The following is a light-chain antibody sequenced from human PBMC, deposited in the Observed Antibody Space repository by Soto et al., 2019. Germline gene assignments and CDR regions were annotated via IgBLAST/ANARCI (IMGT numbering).Light chain of an antibody. J-gene: IGKJ4*01. CDR2: AAS. V-gene: IGKV1-5*01. CDR1: EHIFKY. Sequence: DIQMIQSPATLSASVGDRITITCRASEHIFKYVAWYQQTSGSAPNLLIYAASDLESGVPSRFSGSGSGTEFSLTIDNLQPNDSATYYCQHYNTRSIAFGGGTKVDVK. CDR3: QHYNTRSIA.